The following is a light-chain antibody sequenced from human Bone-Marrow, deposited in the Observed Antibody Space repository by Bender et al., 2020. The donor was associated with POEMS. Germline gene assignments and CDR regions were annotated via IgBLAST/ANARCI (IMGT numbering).Light chain of an antibody. CDR1: KLGDKY. J-gene: IGLJ2*01. Sequence: SYELTQTPSVSVSPGQTATITCSGDKLGDKYASWYQQKSGQAPVLVVFDNTDRPSGIPERFSGSNSGNTATLTISRVEAGDEADYYCQVCDDTSDLFVVFSGGTKLTV. V-gene: IGLV3-1*01. CDR2: DNT. CDR3: QVCDDTSDLFVV.